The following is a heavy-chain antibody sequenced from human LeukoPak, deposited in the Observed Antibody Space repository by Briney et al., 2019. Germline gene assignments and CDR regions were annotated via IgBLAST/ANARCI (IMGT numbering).Heavy chain of an antibody. CDR2: ISSSSSSYI. CDR3: AREDRGYSGYDLYYYYYMDV. V-gene: IGHV3-21*01. D-gene: IGHD5-12*01. Sequence: GRSLRLSCAASGFTFSSYSMNWVRQAPGKGLEWVSSISSSSSSYIYYADSVKGRFTISRDNAKNSLYLLMNSLRADDTAVYYCAREDRGYSGYDLYYYYYMDVWGKGTTVTISS. J-gene: IGHJ6*03. CDR1: GFTFSSYS.